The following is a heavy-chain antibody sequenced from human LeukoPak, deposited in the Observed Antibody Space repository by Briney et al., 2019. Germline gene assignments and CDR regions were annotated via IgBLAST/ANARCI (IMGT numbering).Heavy chain of an antibody. J-gene: IGHJ4*02. V-gene: IGHV4-34*01. CDR3: ARRLLGYYYGSGSYPDY. Sequence: SETLSLTCAVYGGSFSGYYWSWIRQPPGKGLEWIGEINHSGSTNYNPSLKSRVTISVDTSKNQFSLKLSSVTAADTAVYYCARRLLGYYYGSGSYPDYWGQGTLVTVSS. CDR2: INHSGST. D-gene: IGHD3-10*01. CDR1: GGSFSGYY.